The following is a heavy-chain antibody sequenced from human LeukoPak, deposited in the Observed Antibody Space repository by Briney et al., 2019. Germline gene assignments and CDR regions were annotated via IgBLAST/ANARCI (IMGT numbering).Heavy chain of an antibody. J-gene: IGHJ4*02. CDR3: ETNKDWAEAD. CDR2: IYYRGDI. V-gene: IGHV4-59*03. CDR1: DGSIRTYY. D-gene: IGHD3/OR15-3a*01. Sequence: SETLSLTCSVSDGSIRTYYWSWIRQSPGQGLEGIGNIYYRGDINYNPSLKSRVIISIDTSKNQFSLKVTSLTAADPAVYYCETNKDWAEADWGQGTLVIVSS.